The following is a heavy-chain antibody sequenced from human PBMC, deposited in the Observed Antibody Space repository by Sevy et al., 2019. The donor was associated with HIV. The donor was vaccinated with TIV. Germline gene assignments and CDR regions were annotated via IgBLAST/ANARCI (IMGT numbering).Heavy chain of an antibody. J-gene: IGHJ4*02. Sequence: ASVKVSCKASGYTFTGYYMHWVRQAPGQGLEWMGRINPNSGGTNYAQKFQGRVTMTRDTSISTAYMELSRLRSDDTAVYYWARVSQGYGSGSYYIDYWGQGTLVTVSS. CDR1: GYTFTGYY. CDR2: INPNSGGT. V-gene: IGHV1-2*06. CDR3: ARVSQGYGSGSYYIDY. D-gene: IGHD3-10*01.